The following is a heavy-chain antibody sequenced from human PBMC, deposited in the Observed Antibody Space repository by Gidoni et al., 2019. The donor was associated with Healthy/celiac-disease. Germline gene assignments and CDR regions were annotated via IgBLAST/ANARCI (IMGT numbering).Heavy chain of an antibody. V-gene: IGHV1-46*03. CDR3: SRGGVTFYGMGV. J-gene: IGHJ6*02. D-gene: IGHD3-10*01. CDR2: ITPIGRST. CDR1: GYNFTSYY. Sequence: QVKLVQAGAEVKKHGASVKGSCKEAGYNFTSYYMHLVSQAPGQGLGWMVLITPIGRSTSSDETSQVRFTMTRDMSTSTVYIDLSSLRSYVTAVYYFSRGGVTFYGMGVWGQGTTVPVSS.